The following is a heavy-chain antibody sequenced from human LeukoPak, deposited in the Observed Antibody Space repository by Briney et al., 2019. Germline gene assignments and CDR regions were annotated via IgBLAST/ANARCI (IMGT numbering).Heavy chain of an antibody. CDR1: GGSFSGYY. CDR2: INHSGST. D-gene: IGHD6-19*01. Sequence: SETLSLTCAVYGGSFSGYYWSWVRQPPGKGLEWIGEINHSGSTNYNPSLKSRVTISVDTSKNQFSLKLSSVTAADTAVYYCARASLYSSGWGRYYYYYYMDVWGKGTTVTVSS. CDR3: ARASLYSSGWGRYYYYYYMDV. V-gene: IGHV4-34*01. J-gene: IGHJ6*03.